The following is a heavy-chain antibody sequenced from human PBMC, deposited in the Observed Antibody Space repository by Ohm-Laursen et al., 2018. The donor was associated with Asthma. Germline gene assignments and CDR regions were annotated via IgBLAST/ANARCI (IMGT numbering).Heavy chain of an antibody. D-gene: IGHD3-22*01. Sequence: TLSLTCTVSGGSISSGGYSWSWIRQPPGKGLEWIGYIYHSGSTYYNPSPKSRVTISVDRSKNQFSLKLSSVTAADTAVYYCARSKYYYDSSGLGTRYFDLWGRGTLVTVSS. J-gene: IGHJ2*01. V-gene: IGHV4-30-2*01. CDR1: GGSISSGGYS. CDR3: ARSKYYYDSSGLGTRYFDL. CDR2: IYHSGST.